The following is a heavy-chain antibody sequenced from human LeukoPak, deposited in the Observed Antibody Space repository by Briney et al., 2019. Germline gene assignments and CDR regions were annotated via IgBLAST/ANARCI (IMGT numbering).Heavy chain of an antibody. D-gene: IGHD3-10*01. CDR3: ARDGSITMVRGYSFGFDY. CDR1: GYTFTSYG. Sequence: GASVKVSCKASGYTFTSYGISWVRQAPGQGLEWMGWISAYNGNTNYAQKLQGRVTMTTDTSTSTAYMELRSLRSDDTAVYYCARDGSITMVRGYSFGFDYWSQGTLVTVSS. V-gene: IGHV1-18*01. J-gene: IGHJ4*02. CDR2: ISAYNGNT.